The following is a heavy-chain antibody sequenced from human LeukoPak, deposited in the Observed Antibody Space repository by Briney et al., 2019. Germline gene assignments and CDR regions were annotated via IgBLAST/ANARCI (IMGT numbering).Heavy chain of an antibody. CDR1: GFSFSDYY. CDR2: ISGSGDDL. D-gene: IGHD2-15*01. Sequence: GGSLRLSCVACGFSFSDYYVSWIRQAPGRGLEWISYISGSGDDLYYADSVKGRCTISRDNANNSLYLQMNSLRAEDTAIYYCARSVGYYYTMDVWGQGTTVTVSS. CDR3: ARSVGYYYTMDV. J-gene: IGHJ6*02. V-gene: IGHV3-11*01.